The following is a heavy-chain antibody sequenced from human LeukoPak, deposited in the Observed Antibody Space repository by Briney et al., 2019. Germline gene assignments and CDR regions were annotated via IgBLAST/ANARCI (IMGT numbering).Heavy chain of an antibody. CDR1: DGSMTNYH. Sequence: SETLSLTCTVSDGSMTNYHWTWIRQSPGKAPEYIGYIYNIETTNCNPSLKSRVTVSVDMSKKQFSLMLSSVTAADTAVYYCARQHCSKTTCSDYWGQGTLVTVSS. J-gene: IGHJ4*02. CDR2: IYNIETT. D-gene: IGHD2-2*01. CDR3: ARQHCSKTTCSDY. V-gene: IGHV4-59*12.